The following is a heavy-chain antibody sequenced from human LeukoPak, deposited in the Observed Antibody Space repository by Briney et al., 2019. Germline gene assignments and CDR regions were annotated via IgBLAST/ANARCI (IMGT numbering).Heavy chain of an antibody. Sequence: SVMVSCTASGGTFSSYAISWVRQAPGQGLEWMGGIIPIFGTANYAQKFQGRVTITADESTSTAYMELSSLRSEDTAVYYCARSEMATITALDYWGQGTLVTVSS. J-gene: IGHJ4*02. CDR1: GGTFSSYA. CDR2: IIPIFGTA. CDR3: ARSEMATITALDY. D-gene: IGHD5-24*01. V-gene: IGHV1-69*13.